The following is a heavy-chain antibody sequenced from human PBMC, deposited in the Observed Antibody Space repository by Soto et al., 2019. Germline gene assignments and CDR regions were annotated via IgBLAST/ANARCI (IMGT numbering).Heavy chain of an antibody. Sequence: SETLSLTCGVYGGSFSGYQWNWVRQSPGQGLEWIGEINHSGTTKYNPSLESRINLSVDTSKKQFSLKMFSVTAADTAIYYCARGWRFDPWGQGTQVTVSS. CDR2: INHSGTT. D-gene: IGHD1-1*01. CDR3: ARGWRFDP. J-gene: IGHJ5*02. CDR1: GGSFSGYQ. V-gene: IGHV4-34*01.